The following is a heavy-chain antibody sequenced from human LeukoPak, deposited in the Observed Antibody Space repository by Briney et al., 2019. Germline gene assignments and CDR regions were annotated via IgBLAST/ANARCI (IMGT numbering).Heavy chain of an antibody. CDR2: ISGSGGRT. V-gene: IGHV3-23*01. J-gene: IGHJ4*02. CDR1: GFTFSSYR. D-gene: IGHD4-17*01. CDR3: AKLSRGEPNDY. Sequence: PGGSLRLSCEVSGFTFSSYRMNWVRQAPGKGLEWVSAISGSGGRTHYADSVKGRFTISRDNSKNTLYLQMNSLRAEDTATYYCAKLSRGEPNDYWGQGTLVTVSS.